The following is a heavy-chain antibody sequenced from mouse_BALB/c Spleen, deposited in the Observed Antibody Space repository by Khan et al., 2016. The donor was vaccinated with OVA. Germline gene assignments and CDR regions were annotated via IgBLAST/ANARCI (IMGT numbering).Heavy chain of an antibody. D-gene: IGHD2-1*01. J-gene: IGHJ3*01. CDR3: VRRGYGNYWFAY. Sequence: VQLQQSGAELVRPGALVKLSCKASGFNIKDYYMYWVKQRPEEGLEWIGWIDPENGDTIYDPKFLGKASITVDTPSNTAYLQLSSLTSEDTAVYYCVRRGYGNYWFAYWGRGTLVTVSA. CDR1: GFNIKDYY. CDR2: IDPENGDT. V-gene: IGHV14-1*02.